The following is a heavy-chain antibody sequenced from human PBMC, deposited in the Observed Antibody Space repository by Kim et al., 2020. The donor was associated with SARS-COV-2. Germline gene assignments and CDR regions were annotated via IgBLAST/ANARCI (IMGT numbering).Heavy chain of an antibody. D-gene: IGHD3-9*01. CDR1: GFTFSSYS. V-gene: IGHV3-48*02. CDR3: ARGGGIRYFDWELLSNWFDP. J-gene: IGHJ5*02. Sequence: GGSLRLSCAASGFTFSSYSMNWVRQAPGKGLEWVSYISSSSSTIYYADSVKGRFTISRDNAKNSLYLQMNSLRDEDTAVYYCARGGGIRYFDWELLSNWFDPWGQGTLVTVSS. CDR2: ISSSSSTI.